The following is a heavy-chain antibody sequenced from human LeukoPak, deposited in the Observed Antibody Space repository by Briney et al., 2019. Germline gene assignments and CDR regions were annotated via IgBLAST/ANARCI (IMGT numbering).Heavy chain of an antibody. D-gene: IGHD3-22*01. CDR2: IYHSGST. CDR3: ARVGSSSGYSRSYYYYYMDV. V-gene: IGHV4-59*01. Sequence: PSETLSLTCTVSGGSISSYYWSWIRQPPGKGLEWIGYIYHSGSTNYNPSLKSRVTISVDTSKNQFSLKLSSVTAADTAVYYCARVGSSSGYSRSYYYYYMDVWGKGTTVTISS. J-gene: IGHJ6*03. CDR1: GGSISSYY.